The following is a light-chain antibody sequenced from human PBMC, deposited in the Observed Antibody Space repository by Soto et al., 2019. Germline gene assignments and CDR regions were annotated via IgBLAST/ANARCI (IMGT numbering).Light chain of an antibody. Sequence: DIQMTQSPSTLSASVGDRVTITCRASQSISSWLAWYQQKPGKAPKLLIYRASNLETGVPSRFSGSVSGTEFTLTISSLQPDDFATYYCQQYNDYLLTFGPGTKVDIK. CDR1: QSISSW. CDR2: RAS. V-gene: IGKV1-5*03. CDR3: QQYNDYLLT. J-gene: IGKJ3*01.